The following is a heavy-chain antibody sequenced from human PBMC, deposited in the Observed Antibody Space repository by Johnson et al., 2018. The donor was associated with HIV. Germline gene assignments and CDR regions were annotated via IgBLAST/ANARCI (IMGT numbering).Heavy chain of an antibody. Sequence: VQLVESGGGLVQPGGSLRLSCGASGFTFSDHWMQWVRQAPGKGLVCVSRITGDGSRTSYADSVTGRFTISRDNSKNTLYLQMNSLRAEDTAVYYCAKDWGFVGATPAFDIWGQGTMVTVSS. CDR3: AKDWGFVGATPAFDI. CDR1: GFTFSDHW. J-gene: IGHJ3*02. CDR2: ITGDGSRT. D-gene: IGHD1-26*01. V-gene: IGHV3-74*01.